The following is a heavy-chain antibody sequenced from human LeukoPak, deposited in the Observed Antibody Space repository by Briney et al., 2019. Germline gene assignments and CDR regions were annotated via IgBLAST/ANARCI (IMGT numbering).Heavy chain of an antibody. D-gene: IGHD4-23*01. CDR1: GGTFSSYA. CDR2: IIPIFGTA. J-gene: IGHJ3*02. V-gene: IGHV1-69*13. Sequence: GASVKVSCKASGGTFSSYAISWVRQAPGQGLEWMGGIIPIFGTANYAQKFQGRVTITADESTSTAYMELSSLRSEDTAVYYCARVKGIYGGNFRLVYDAFDIWSQGTMVTVSS. CDR3: ARVKGIYGGNFRLVYDAFDI.